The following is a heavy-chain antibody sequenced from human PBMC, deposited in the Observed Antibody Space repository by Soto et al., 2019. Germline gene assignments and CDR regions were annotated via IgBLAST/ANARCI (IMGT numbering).Heavy chain of an antibody. CDR1: GFTFSSYG. D-gene: IGHD3-3*01. Sequence: GGSLRLSCAASGFTFSSYGMHWVRQAPGKGLEWVAVISYDGSNKYYADSVKGRFTISRDDAKNPLYLQMNSLRAEDTAVYYCARSTEATTIFGVVTNSGFDYWGQGTLVTVSS. J-gene: IGHJ4*02. CDR2: ISYDGSNK. V-gene: IGHV3-30*03. CDR3: ARSTEATTIFGVVTNSGFDY.